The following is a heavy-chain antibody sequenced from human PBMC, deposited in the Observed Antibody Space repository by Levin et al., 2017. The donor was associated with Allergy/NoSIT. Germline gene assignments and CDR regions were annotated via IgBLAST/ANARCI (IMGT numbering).Heavy chain of an antibody. CDR2: ISYDGSNK. D-gene: IGHD6-19*01. CDR3: AKSVGGSGSTDAFDI. V-gene: IGHV3-30*18. CDR1: GFTFSSYG. Sequence: GESLKISCAASGFTFSSYGMHWVRQAPGKGLEWVAVISYDGSNKYYADSVKGRFTISRDNSKNTLYLQMNSLRAEDTAVYYCAKSVGGSGSTDAFDIWGQGTMVTVSS. J-gene: IGHJ3*02.